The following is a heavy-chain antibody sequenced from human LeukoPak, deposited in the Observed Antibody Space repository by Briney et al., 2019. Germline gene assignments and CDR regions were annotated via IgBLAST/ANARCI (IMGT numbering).Heavy chain of an antibody. D-gene: IGHD3-3*01. Sequence: NTGGSLRLSCAASGFTFSSYSMNWVRQAPGKGLEWVSSISSSSSYIYYADSVKGRFTISRDNAKNSLYLQMNSLRAAETAVYCCARDSIITIFGVVIRLAYWGQGTLVTVSS. CDR1: GFTFSSYS. CDR2: ISSSSSYI. V-gene: IGHV3-21*01. CDR3: ARDSIITIFGVVIRLAY. J-gene: IGHJ4*02.